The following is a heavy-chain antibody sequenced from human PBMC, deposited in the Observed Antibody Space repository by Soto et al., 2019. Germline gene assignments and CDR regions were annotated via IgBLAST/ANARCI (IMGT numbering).Heavy chain of an antibody. CDR2: VYSSGST. Sequence: PSETLSLTCTVSGDSLSSYYWSWIRLPPGKGLEWIGYVYSSGSTNYNPSLKSRVAISVDTSKNQFSLKLYSVTAADTAVYYCARDRSYSYEYYFDSWGQGILVTVS. CDR3: ARDRSYSYEYYFDS. V-gene: IGHV4-59*01. J-gene: IGHJ4*02. D-gene: IGHD1-26*01. CDR1: GDSLSSYY.